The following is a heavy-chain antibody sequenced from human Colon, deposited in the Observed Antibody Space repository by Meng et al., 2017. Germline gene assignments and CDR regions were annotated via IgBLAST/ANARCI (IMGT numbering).Heavy chain of an antibody. D-gene: IGHD3-10*01. J-gene: IGHJ4*02. CDR3: ARTMVRGGYDY. CDR1: GFTLSGYS. Sequence: EVQLVESGGGLVQLGGSLRLACAASGFTLSGYSMNWVRQAPGKGLVWVSSISSSSSFIFYADSVKGRFTISRDNAKNSLYLQMNSLRAEDTAVYYCARTMVRGGYDYWGQGTLVTVSS. V-gene: IGHV3-21*01. CDR2: ISSSSSFI.